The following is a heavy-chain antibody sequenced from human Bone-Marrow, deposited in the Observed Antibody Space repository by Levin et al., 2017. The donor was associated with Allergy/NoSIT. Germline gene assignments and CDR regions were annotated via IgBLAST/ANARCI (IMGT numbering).Heavy chain of an antibody. CDR3: TREGSYYDILTGYYYYDYMDV. D-gene: IGHD3-9*01. V-gene: IGHV3-49*04. CDR1: GFTFGDYA. J-gene: IGHJ6*03. CDR2: IRSKAYGGTT. Sequence: GGSLRLSCTASGFTFGDYAMSWVRQAPGKGLEWVGFIRSKAYGGTTEYAASVKGRFTISRDDSKSIAYLQMNSLKTEDTAVYYCTREGSYYDILTGYYYYDYMDVWGKGTTVTVSS.